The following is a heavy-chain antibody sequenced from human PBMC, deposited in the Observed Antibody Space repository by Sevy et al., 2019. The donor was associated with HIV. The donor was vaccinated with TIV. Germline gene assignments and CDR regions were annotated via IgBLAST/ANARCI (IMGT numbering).Heavy chain of an antibody. CDR3: TRDTWELLTGIAYYYSGMDV. CDR1: GYNFNIYT. J-gene: IGHJ6*02. V-gene: IGHV1-18*01. Sequence: ASVKVSCQSSGYNFNIYTIHWVRQARGHGLEWVGRISPYDGDTDYAHNFHGRVSLTMDTSTSTAYLGLTSLRSDDTAVYFCTRDTWELLTGIAYYYSGMDVWGQGTTVTVSS. CDR2: ISPYDGDT. D-gene: IGHD1-26*01.